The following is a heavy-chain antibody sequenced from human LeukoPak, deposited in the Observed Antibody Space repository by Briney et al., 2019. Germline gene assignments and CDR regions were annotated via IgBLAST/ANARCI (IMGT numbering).Heavy chain of an antibody. CDR1: GYTFTSYG. D-gene: IGHD1-1*01. CDR2: SSAYNGNT. Sequence: GASVTVSCKASGYTFTSYGISSVRQAPGHGLEWMSWSSAYNGNTNYAQKLYGKVTMTTDTSTSTAYMQLRSLRSDDTAVYYCARFAERDWFDPWGQGTLVTVSS. V-gene: IGHV1-18*01. J-gene: IGHJ5*02. CDR3: ARFAERDWFDP.